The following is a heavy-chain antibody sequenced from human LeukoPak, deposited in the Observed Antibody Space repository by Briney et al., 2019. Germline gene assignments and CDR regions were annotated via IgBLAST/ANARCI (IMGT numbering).Heavy chain of an antibody. J-gene: IGHJ4*02. CDR2: IYYSGST. CDR1: GGSISSYY. V-gene: IGHV4-59*01. D-gene: IGHD5-12*01. CDR3: ARGPGGLIHLL. Sequence: PSETLSLTCTVSGGSISSYYWSWIRQPPGKGLEWIGYIYYSGSTNYNPSLKSRVTISVDTSKNQFSLKLSSVTAADTAVYYCARGPGGLIHLLWGQGTLVTVSS.